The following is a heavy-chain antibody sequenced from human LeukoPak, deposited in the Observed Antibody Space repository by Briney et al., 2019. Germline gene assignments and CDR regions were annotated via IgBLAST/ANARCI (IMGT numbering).Heavy chain of an antibody. CDR2: ISSSSTI. J-gene: IGHJ6*02. V-gene: IGHV3-48*02. CDR3: ARELPGGYGMDV. CDR1: GFTFSSYS. Sequence: GGSLRLSCAASGFTFSSYSMNWVRQAPGKGLEWVSYISSSSTIYYADSVKGRFTISRDNAKNSLYLQMNSLRDEDTAVYYCARELPGGYGMDVWGQGTTVTVSS.